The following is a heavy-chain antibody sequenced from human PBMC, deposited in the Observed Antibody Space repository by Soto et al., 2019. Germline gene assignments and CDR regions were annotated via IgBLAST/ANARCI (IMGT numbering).Heavy chain of an antibody. Sequence: ASVKVSCRASGGKFSSYAISWVRQAPGQGLEWMGGIIPISGTANYAQKFQGRVTITADESTSTAYMELSSLRSEDTAVYYCASGRDRYNWNDFGYWGQGTLVTVSS. CDR3: ASGRDRYNWNDFGY. D-gene: IGHD1-20*01. CDR2: IIPISGTA. V-gene: IGHV1-69*13. CDR1: GGKFSSYA. J-gene: IGHJ4*02.